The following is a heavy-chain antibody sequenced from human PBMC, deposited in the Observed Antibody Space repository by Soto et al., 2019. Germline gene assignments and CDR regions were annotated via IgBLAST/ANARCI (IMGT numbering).Heavy chain of an antibody. CDR1: GGSISSGDYY. D-gene: IGHD6-19*01. Sequence: SETLSLTCTVSGGSISSGDYYWSWIRQPPGKGLEWIGYIYYSGSTNYNPSLKSRVTISVDTSKNQFSLKLSSVTAADTAVYYCARGGWKLFDYWGQGTLVTVSS. CDR2: IYYSGST. CDR3: ARGGWKLFDY. V-gene: IGHV4-30-4*02. J-gene: IGHJ4*02.